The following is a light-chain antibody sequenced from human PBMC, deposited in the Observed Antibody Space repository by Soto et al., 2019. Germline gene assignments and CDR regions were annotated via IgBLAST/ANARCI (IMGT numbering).Light chain of an antibody. CDR3: QQYNTWWS. J-gene: IGKJ1*01. CDR2: NSS. Sequence: EIVMTQSPPTLHVSPGERASLSCRASQSVGNSVAWYQQRPGQGPTLLIFNSSTRASGVPTRFSGSGSGSDFFPTISSLQSEDSALYFCQQYNTWWSFGQGTKVQV. V-gene: IGKV3-15*01. CDR1: QSVGNS.